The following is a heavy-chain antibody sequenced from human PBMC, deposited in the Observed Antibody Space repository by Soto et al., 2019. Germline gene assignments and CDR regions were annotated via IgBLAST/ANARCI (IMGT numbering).Heavy chain of an antibody. J-gene: IGHJ5*02. V-gene: IGHV4-59*01. D-gene: IGHD2-15*01. CDR1: GGSISSYY. Sequence: SETLSLTXTVSGGSISSYYWSWIRQPPGKGLEWIGYIYYSGSTNYNPSLKSRVTISVDTSKNQFSLKLSSVTAADTAVYYCARHCSGGSCYSGEGNWFDPWGQGTLVTVSS. CDR2: IYYSGST. CDR3: ARHCSGGSCYSGEGNWFDP.